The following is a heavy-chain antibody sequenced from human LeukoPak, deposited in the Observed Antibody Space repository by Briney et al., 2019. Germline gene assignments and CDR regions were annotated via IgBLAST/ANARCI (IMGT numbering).Heavy chain of an antibody. V-gene: IGHV4-59*01. CDR2: IYYSGST. D-gene: IGHD1-26*01. CDR3: ASGVGATDRQLDYYYYYGMDV. J-gene: IGHJ6*02. Sequence: PSETLSLTCAVYGGSFSGYYWSWIRQPPGKGLEWIGYIYYSGSTNYNPSLKSRVTISVDTFKNQFSLKLSSVTAADTAVYYCASGVGATDRQLDYYYYYGMDVWGQGTTVTVSS. CDR1: GGSFSGYY.